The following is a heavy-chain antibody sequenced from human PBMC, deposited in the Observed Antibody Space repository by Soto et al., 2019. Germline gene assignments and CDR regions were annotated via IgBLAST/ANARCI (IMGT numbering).Heavy chain of an antibody. CDR2: LSGSGSGS. V-gene: IGHV3-23*01. CDR3: AKGPISLDGSGYYFAYFDY. J-gene: IGHJ4*01. Sequence: PGGSLRLSCAASGFTFSRYAMNWVRQAPGKGLEWVSTLSGSGSGSYYPDSLRGRFTISRDNSKNTLYLQMNNLRAEDTAVYYCAKGPISLDGSGYYFAYFDYWGHGTRVTVSS. D-gene: IGHD3-22*01. CDR1: GFTFSRYA.